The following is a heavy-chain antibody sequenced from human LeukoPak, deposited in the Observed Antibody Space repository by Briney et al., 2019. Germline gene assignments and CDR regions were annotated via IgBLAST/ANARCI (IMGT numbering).Heavy chain of an antibody. J-gene: IGHJ4*02. Sequence: GASVKVSCKASGYTFTSYGISWVRQAPGQGLEWMGWISAYNGNTNYAQKLQGRVTMTTDTSTSTAYMELRSLRPDDTAVYYCAAARLDEFWWGYWGQGTLVTVSS. CDR3: AAARLDEFWWGY. CDR2: ISAYNGNT. D-gene: IGHD3-3*01. CDR1: GYTFTSYG. V-gene: IGHV1-18*01.